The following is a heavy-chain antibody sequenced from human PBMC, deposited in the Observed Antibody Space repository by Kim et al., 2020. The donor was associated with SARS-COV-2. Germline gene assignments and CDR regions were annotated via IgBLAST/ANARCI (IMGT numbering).Heavy chain of an antibody. V-gene: IGHV3-23*01. Sequence: GGSLRLSCAASGFTFSSYDMSWVRQAPGKGLEWVSAISGSGSSTYYADSVKGRFTISRDNSKNTLYLQMNSLRDEDTAVYYCAKALATIWYFDYWGQGTLVTVSS. CDR2: ISGSGSST. D-gene: IGHD5-12*01. CDR3: AKALATIWYFDY. CDR1: GFTFSSYD. J-gene: IGHJ4*02.